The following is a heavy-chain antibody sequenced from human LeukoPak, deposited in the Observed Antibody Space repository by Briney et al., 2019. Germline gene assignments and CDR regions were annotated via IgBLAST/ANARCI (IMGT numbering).Heavy chain of an antibody. V-gene: IGHV3-64*01. CDR1: GFTFSSYA. Sequence: GSLRLSSAASGFTFSSYAMHSVRQTPGKGVEYGSAISSNGGSTYYANSVKGRFTNSRDNSKNTLYLQMGSLRAEDMAVYYGAREITVNTFNWFDPWGQGTLVTVSS. CDR2: ISSNGGST. CDR3: AREITVNTFNWFDP. D-gene: IGHD4-11*01. J-gene: IGHJ5*02.